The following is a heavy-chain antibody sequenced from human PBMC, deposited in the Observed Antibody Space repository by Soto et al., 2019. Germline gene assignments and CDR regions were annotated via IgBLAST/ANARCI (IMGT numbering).Heavy chain of an antibody. CDR1: GYTFTSYY. Sequence: QVQLVQSGAEVKKPGASVKVSCKASGYTFTSYYMHWVRQAPGQGLEWMGIINPSGGSTSYAQKFQGRVTMTRDTSSSTVYMELSSLRSEDTAVYYCAREVLRYFDWLSTCFDYWGQGTLVTVSS. V-gene: IGHV1-46*01. CDR3: AREVLRYFDWLSTCFDY. J-gene: IGHJ4*02. CDR2: INPSGGST. D-gene: IGHD3-9*01.